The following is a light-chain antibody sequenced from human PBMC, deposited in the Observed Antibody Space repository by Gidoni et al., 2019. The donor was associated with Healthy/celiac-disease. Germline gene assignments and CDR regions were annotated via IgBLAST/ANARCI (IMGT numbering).Light chain of an antibody. CDR1: SSNIGNNY. Sequence: QSVLTQPPSVSAAPGKKVTNSCSGSSSNIGNNYVSWYQQLPGTAPKLLIYENTKRPSGIPDRFSGSKSGTSATLGITGLQTGDEADYYCGTWDSSLSALYVFGTGTKVTVL. CDR3: GTWDSSLSALYV. CDR2: ENT. J-gene: IGLJ1*01. V-gene: IGLV1-51*02.